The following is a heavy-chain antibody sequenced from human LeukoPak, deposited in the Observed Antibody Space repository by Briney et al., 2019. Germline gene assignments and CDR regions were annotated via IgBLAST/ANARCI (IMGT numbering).Heavy chain of an antibody. Sequence: ASVKVSCKASGYTFTGYYMHWVRPAPGQGLEWMGRINPNSGGTNYAQKFQGRVTMTRDTSVSTAYMELSRLRSDDTAVYYCARAEGSSWYKISGYWGQGTLVTVSS. V-gene: IGHV1-2*06. CDR2: INPNSGGT. J-gene: IGHJ4*02. D-gene: IGHD6-13*01. CDR3: ARAEGSSWYKISGY. CDR1: GYTFTGYY.